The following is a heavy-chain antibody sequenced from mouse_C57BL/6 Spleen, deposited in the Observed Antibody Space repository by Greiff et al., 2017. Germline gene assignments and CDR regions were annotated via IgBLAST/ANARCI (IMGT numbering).Heavy chain of an antibody. Sequence: QVQLQQPGAELVKPGASVKLSCKASGYTFTSYWMQWVKQRPGQGLEWIGEIDPSDSYTNYNQKFKGKATLTVDTSSSTAYMQLSSLTSEDSAVYYCARSHSNDRFAYWGQGTRVTVSA. CDR3: ARSHSNDRFAY. CDR2: IDPSDSYT. D-gene: IGHD2-12*01. V-gene: IGHV1-50*01. CDR1: GYTFTSYW. J-gene: IGHJ3*01.